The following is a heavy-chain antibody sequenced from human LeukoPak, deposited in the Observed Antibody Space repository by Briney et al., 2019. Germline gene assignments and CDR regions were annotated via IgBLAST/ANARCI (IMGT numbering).Heavy chain of an antibody. Sequence: GGSLRLSCAASGFTVGSSYMNWVRQAPGKGLEWVSLIYGGGNTYYADSVKGRFTISRDNSKNTLYLQMDSLRAEDTAVYYCARRGDGGRSFDYWGQGTLVTVSS. J-gene: IGHJ4*02. CDR1: GFTVGSSY. V-gene: IGHV3-53*01. D-gene: IGHD4-23*01. CDR2: IYGGGNT. CDR3: ARRGDGGRSFDY.